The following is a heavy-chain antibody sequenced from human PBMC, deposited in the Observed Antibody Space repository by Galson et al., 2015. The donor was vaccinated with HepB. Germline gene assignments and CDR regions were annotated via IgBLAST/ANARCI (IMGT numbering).Heavy chain of an antibody. CDR2: ITSTGDTI. J-gene: IGHJ4*02. D-gene: IGHD4-17*01. Sequence: SLRLSCAASGFSFNTWAVTWVRQAPGKGLEWVSVITSTGDTIYYADSVKGRFTVSRDNSKNTLYLQLSNLGADDTAVYYCAKNYGYFDSWGQGTLVTVSS. V-gene: IGHV3-23*01. CDR3: AKNYGYFDS. CDR1: GFSFNTWA.